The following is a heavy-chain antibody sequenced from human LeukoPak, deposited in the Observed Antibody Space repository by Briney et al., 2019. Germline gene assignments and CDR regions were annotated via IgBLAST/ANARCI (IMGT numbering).Heavy chain of an antibody. J-gene: IGHJ4*02. V-gene: IGHV4-4*07. CDR2: IYTSGST. CDR3: ARDWAGVATILPYYFDY. CDR1: GGSISSYY. Sequence: SSETLSLTCTVSGGSISSYYWSWIRQPAGKGLVWIGRIYTSGSTNYNPSLKSRVTMSVDTSKNQFSLKLSSVTAADTAVYYCARDWAGVATILPYYFDYWGQGTLVTVSS. D-gene: IGHD5-12*01.